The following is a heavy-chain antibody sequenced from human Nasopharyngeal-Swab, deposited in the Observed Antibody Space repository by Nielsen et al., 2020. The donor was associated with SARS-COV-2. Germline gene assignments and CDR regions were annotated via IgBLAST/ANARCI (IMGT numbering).Heavy chain of an antibody. D-gene: IGHD6-13*01. V-gene: IGHV3-33*01. Sequence: GESLQISCAASGFTFSSYVMHWVRQAPGKGLEWVAVIWYDGSNKYYADSVKGRFTISRDNSKNTLYLQMNSLRAEDTAVYYCARLYSSSWYVPDYWGQGTLVTVS. CDR1: GFTFSSYV. CDR3: ARLYSSSWYVPDY. CDR2: IWYDGSNK. J-gene: IGHJ4*02.